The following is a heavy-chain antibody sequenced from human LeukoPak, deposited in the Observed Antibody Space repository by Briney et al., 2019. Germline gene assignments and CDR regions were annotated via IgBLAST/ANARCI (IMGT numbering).Heavy chain of an antibody. D-gene: IGHD6-6*01. J-gene: IGHJ4*02. Sequence: GGSLRLSCAVSGFSLRSYWMHCVRQAPGKGLVWVSRISGDGSMTNYADSVKGRFTISRDNAKNTVYLQMNSLRAEDTAVYYCARYSSSSGGASHYFDYWGQGTLVTVSS. CDR1: GFSLRSYW. CDR2: ISGDGSMT. CDR3: ARYSSSSGGASHYFDY. V-gene: IGHV3-74*01.